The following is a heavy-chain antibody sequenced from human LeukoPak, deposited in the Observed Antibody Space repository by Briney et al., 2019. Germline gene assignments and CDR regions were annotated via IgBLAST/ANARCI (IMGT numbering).Heavy chain of an antibody. CDR2: IYTSGST. Sequence: SETLSLTCAVCGGSLSGYYWSWIRQPAGKGLEWIGRIYTSGSTNYNPSLKSRVTISVDKSKNQFSLKLSSVTAADTAVYYCARDPIGDYFDYWGQGTLVTVSS. V-gene: IGHV4-4*07. CDR3: ARDPIGDYFDY. J-gene: IGHJ4*02. CDR1: GGSLSGYY. D-gene: IGHD1-26*01.